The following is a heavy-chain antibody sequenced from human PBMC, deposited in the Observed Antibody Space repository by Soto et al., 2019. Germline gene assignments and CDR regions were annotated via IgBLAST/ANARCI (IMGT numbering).Heavy chain of an antibody. CDR2: SGTT. Sequence: SEPLALTCTVSGGSISVSRYHWTWIRQPPGKGLEWIGSGTTYYNPSLRSRVTISVDTSKEQFSLRLSSVTTADTAVYYCATYGGDTGRFDYWGQGILVT. D-gene: IGHD4-17*01. CDR3: ATYGGDTGRFDY. J-gene: IGHJ4*02. V-gene: IGHV4-39*01. CDR1: GGSISVSRYH.